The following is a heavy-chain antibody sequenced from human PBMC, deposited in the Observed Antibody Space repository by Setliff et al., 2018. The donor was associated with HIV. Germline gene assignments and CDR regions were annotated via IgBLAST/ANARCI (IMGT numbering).Heavy chain of an antibody. J-gene: IGHJ4*02. V-gene: IGHV4-38-2*01. Sequence: SETLSLTCAVSGYSVSSGYYWGWIRQPPGKGLEWIASIYYSGSTYYAPSLKSRVTISVDTSKNQFSLKLTSVTAADTAVYFCARVPGRDYYDTSGDFDYWGLGTLVTVSS. CDR2: IYYSGST. CDR1: GYSVSSGYY. D-gene: IGHD3-22*01. CDR3: ARVPGRDYYDTSGDFDY.